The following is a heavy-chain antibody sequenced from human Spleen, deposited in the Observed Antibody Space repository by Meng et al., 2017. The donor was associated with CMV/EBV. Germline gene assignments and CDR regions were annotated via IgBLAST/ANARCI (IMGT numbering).Heavy chain of an antibody. D-gene: IGHD6-19*01. CDR1: GGSVSSDSDY. CDR3: ARTEAVAGSVGQYYFDY. CDR2: MYYSGSA. V-gene: IGHV4-61*01. J-gene: IGHJ4*02. Sequence: SETLSLTCTVSGGSVSSDSDYWSWIRQPPGKELEWIGYMYYSGSANYNPSLKSRVTISVDTSKNQFSLKLSSVTAADTAVYYCARTEAVAGSVGQYYFDYWGQGTLVTVSS.